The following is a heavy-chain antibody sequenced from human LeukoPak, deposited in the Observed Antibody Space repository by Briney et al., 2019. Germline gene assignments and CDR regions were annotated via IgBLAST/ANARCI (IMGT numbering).Heavy chain of an antibody. D-gene: IGHD2-21*01. CDR2: INPNSGDT. CDR1: GYLFTGFY. J-gene: IGHJ4*02. Sequence: ASVKVSCKTSGYLFTGFYIHWVRQVPGQGLEWMGWINPNSGDTKSAPKFQGRVAMTRATSINTAYMEVSGLTPDDTAIYYCAKRGGALSHWGQGTPVTVTS. CDR3: AKRGGALSH. V-gene: IGHV1-2*02.